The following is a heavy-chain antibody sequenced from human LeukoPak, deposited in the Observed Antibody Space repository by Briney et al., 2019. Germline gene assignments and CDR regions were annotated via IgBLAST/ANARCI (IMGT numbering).Heavy chain of an antibody. J-gene: IGHJ5*02. Sequence: ASVKVSCKASGYTFTGYYMHWVRQAPGQGREWMGWINPNSGGTNYAQKFQGRVTMTRDTSISTAYMELSRLRSDDTAVYYCARDRIAAAAARGGWFDPWGQGTLVTVSS. D-gene: IGHD6-13*01. CDR1: GYTFTGYY. CDR3: ARDRIAAAAARGGWFDP. CDR2: INPNSGGT. V-gene: IGHV1-2*02.